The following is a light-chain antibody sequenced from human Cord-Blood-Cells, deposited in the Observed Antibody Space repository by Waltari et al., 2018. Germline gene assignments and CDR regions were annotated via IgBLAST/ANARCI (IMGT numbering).Light chain of an antibody. J-gene: IGLJ2*01. V-gene: IGLV3-9*01. CDR1: NLVRKK. Sequence: SYELTQPLSVPVALGQPARLTLGGNNLVRKKVHWYQQRPGQAPVLVIYRDSNRPSGIPERFSGSNSGNTATLTISRAQAGDEADYYCQVWDSSTVVFGGGTKLTVL. CDR3: QVWDSSTVV. CDR2: RDS.